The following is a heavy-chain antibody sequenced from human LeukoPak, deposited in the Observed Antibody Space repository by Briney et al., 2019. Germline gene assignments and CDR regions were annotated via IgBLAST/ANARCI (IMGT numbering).Heavy chain of an antibody. CDR2: IYYSGST. Sequence: SETLSLTCTVSGGPISSHYWSWIRQPPGKGLEWIGYIYYSGSTNYNPSLKSRVTISVDTSKTQFSLKLSSVTAADTAVYYCARFRARKAPWDIVVVPAAIDPIDYWGQGTLVTVSS. CDR1: GGPISSHY. J-gene: IGHJ4*02. CDR3: ARFRARKAPWDIVVVPAAIDPIDY. D-gene: IGHD2-2*01. V-gene: IGHV4-59*11.